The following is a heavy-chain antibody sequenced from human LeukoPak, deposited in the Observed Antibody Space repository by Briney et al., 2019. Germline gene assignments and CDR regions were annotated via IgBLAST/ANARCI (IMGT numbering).Heavy chain of an antibody. J-gene: IGHJ6*03. CDR1: GGSISSGSYY. CDR3: ARHGYYYYYMDV. CDR2: IYYSGST. V-gene: IGHV4-39*01. Sequence: PSETLSLTCTVSGGSISSGSYYWGWIRQPPGKGLEWIGSIYYSGSTYYNPSLKSRVTISVDTSKNQFSLKLSSVTAADTAVYYCARHGYYYYYMDVWGKGTTVTVSS.